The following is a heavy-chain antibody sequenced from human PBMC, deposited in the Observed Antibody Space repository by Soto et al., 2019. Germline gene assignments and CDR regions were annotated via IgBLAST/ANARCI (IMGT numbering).Heavy chain of an antibody. Sequence: SVKVSCKASGGTFSSYAISWVRQAPGQGLEWMGGIIPIFGTANYAQKFQVRVTITADESTSTAYMELSSLRSEDTAVYYCARGRQVVTSDYYFDYWGQGTLVTVSS. CDR2: IIPIFGTA. CDR1: GGTFSSYA. D-gene: IGHD2-21*02. V-gene: IGHV1-69*13. J-gene: IGHJ4*02. CDR3: ARGRQVVTSDYYFDY.